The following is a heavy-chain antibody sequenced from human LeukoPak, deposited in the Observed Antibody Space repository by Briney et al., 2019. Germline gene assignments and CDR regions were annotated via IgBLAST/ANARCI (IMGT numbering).Heavy chain of an antibody. CDR2: INHGGTT. Sequence: SETLSLTCAVYGGSFGNYYWSWIRQPPGKGLEWIGEINHGGTTKYNPSLKSRVTISVDTSKNQFSLKLSSVTAADTAVYYCARPAMATIRDAFDIWGQGTMVTVSS. J-gene: IGHJ3*02. D-gene: IGHD5-24*01. CDR3: ARPAMATIRDAFDI. CDR1: GGSFGNYY. V-gene: IGHV4-34*01.